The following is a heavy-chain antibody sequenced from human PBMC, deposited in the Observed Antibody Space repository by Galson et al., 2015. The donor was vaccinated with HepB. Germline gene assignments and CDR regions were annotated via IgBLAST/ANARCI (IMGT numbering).Heavy chain of an antibody. V-gene: IGHV3-33*01. D-gene: IGHD3-3*01. Sequence: SLRLSCAASGFTFSSYGMHWVRQAPGKGLEWVAIIWFDGSDKYYADSVKGRFTISRDNSKNTLYLQMNSLRAEDTAVYYCARGLGGLFGVITAADFWGQGTLVTVSS. CDR1: GFTFSSYG. CDR3: ARGLGGLFGVITAADF. J-gene: IGHJ4*02. CDR2: IWFDGSDK.